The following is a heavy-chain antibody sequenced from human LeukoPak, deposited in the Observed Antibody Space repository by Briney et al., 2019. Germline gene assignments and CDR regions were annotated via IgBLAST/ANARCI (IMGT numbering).Heavy chain of an antibody. J-gene: IGHJ4*02. CDR3: ARLRYSSGQDY. Sequence: KPSETLSLTCTVSGCSISTYYWSWIRQPPGKGLEWIGYIYYSGTTNYNPSLKSRVTISVDTSKNQFSLKLSSVTAADTAVYYCARLRYSSGQDYWGQGTLVTVSS. CDR2: IYYSGTT. V-gene: IGHV4-59*01. D-gene: IGHD6-19*01. CDR1: GCSISTYY.